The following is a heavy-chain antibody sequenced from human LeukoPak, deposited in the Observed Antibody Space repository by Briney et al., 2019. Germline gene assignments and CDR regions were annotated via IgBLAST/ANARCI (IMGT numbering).Heavy chain of an antibody. CDR2: INPSGGST. CDR1: GYTFTSYY. J-gene: IGHJ4*02. Sequence: ASVKVSCKASGYTFTSYYMHWVRQAPGQGLEWMGIINPSGGSTSYAQKFQGRVTMTRDTSTSKVYMELSSLRSEDTAVYYCARDMVLSDYYYDSSGYSDYWGQGTLVTVFS. CDR3: ARDMVLSDYYYDSSGYSDY. V-gene: IGHV1-46*01. D-gene: IGHD3-22*01.